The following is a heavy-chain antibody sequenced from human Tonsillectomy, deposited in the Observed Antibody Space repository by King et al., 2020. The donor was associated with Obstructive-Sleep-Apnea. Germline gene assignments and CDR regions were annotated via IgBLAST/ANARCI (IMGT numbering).Heavy chain of an antibody. CDR3: ARHSELKDYYYYGMDV. CDR1: GGSISSYY. Sequence: QLQESGPGLVKPSETLSLTCTVSGGSISSYYWSWIRQPPGKGLEWIGYIYYSGSTNYNPSLKSRVTISVDTSKKQFSLKLSSVTAADTAVYYCARHSELKDYYYYGMDVWGQGTTVTVSS. V-gene: IGHV4-59*08. CDR2: IYYSGST. J-gene: IGHJ6*02. D-gene: IGHD1-26*01.